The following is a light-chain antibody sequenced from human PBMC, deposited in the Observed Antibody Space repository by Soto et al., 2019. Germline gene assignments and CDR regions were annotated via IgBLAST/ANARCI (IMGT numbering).Light chain of an antibody. V-gene: IGLV2-11*01. J-gene: IGLJ1*01. CDR2: DAT. CDR1: SGNIGAYNF. CDR3: CSYAGGYTFV. Sequence: QSALTQPRSVSGSPGQSVTISCTGASGNIGAYNFVSWYQLHPDKAPKVIIYDATKRPSGVPDRFSGSKSGNTASLTISGLQAEDEADYYCCSYAGGYTFVFGNGTKLIVL.